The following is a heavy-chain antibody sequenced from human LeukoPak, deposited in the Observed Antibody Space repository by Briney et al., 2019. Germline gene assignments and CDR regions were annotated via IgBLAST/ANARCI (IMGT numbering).Heavy chain of an antibody. J-gene: IGHJ4*02. CDR1: GFTFSSYG. CDR3: VPRGYRGPGRRRGTDY. D-gene: IGHD5-12*01. CDR2: IRYDGSNK. V-gene: IGHV3-30*02. Sequence: PGGSLRLSCAASGFTFSSYGMHWVRQAPGKGLEWVAFIRYDGSNKYYADSVKGRFTISRDNSKNTLYLQMNSLRAEDTAVYHCVPRGYRGPGRRRGTDYWGERTLVTVSS.